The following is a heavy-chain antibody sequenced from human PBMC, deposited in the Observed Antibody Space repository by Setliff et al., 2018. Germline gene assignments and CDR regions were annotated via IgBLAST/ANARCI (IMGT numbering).Heavy chain of an antibody. CDR2: IYTTGTT. V-gene: IGHV4-61*02. J-gene: IGHJ5*01. CDR3: ARELRSPYWHLDS. CDR1: GGSLSSGSNY. Sequence: SETLSLTCTVSGGSLSSGSNYWGWFRQPAGKGLEWIGRIYTTGTTNYSPSLTGRVTISADTSKNQISLKLSSVSAADTAVYYCARELRSPYWHLDSWGQGTQVTVSS. D-gene: IGHD3-16*01.